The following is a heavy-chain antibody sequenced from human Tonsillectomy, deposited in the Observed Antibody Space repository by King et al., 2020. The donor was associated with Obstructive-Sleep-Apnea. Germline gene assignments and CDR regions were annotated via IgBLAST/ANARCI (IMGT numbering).Heavy chain of an antibody. J-gene: IGHJ4*02. Sequence: LQLQESGPGLVKPSETLSLTCTVSGCSISSSSYYWGWIRQPPGEGLEWIGRFYFSGSTYYNSSLKSRVTLSVDTSQNQFSLRRRSVTAADTAVYYCARVSVVGTDSWGQGTLVTVSS. CDR1: GCSISSSSYY. D-gene: IGHD6-19*01. CDR2: FYFSGST. CDR3: ARVSVVGTDS. V-gene: IGHV4-39*07.